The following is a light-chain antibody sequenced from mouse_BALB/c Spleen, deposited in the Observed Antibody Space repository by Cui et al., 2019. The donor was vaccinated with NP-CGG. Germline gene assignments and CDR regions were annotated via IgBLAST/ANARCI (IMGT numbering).Light chain of an antibody. CDR3: ALWYSNHWV. CDR1: TGAVTTSNY. CDR2: GTN. V-gene: IGLV1*01. Sequence: QAVVTLESALTTSPGETVTLTCHSSTGAVTTSNYANWVQEKPDHLFTGLIGGTNNRAPGVPARFSGSLIGDKAALTITGAQTEDEATYFCALWYSNHWVFGGGTKLTIL. J-gene: IGLJ1*01.